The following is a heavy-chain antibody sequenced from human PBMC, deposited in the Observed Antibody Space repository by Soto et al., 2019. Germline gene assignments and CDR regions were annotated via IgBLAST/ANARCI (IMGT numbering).Heavy chain of an antibody. CDR1: GFTFSSYA. CDR3: ARDTATNYDSTWGMDV. J-gene: IGHJ6*02. V-gene: IGHV3-30-3*01. CDR2: ISYDGSNK. D-gene: IGHD3-3*01. Sequence: QVQLVESGGGVVQPGRSLRLSCAASGFTFSSYAMHWVRQAPGKGLAWVAVISYDGSNKYYADSVKGRFTISRDNSKNTLYLQMNSLRAEDTAVYYCARDTATNYDSTWGMDVWGQGTTVTVSS.